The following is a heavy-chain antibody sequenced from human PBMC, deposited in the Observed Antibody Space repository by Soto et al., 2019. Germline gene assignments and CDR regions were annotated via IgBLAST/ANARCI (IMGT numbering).Heavy chain of an antibody. CDR1: GFTFTSCG. CDR3: AKSLPGTYCSSPSCPSDY. V-gene: IGHV3-23*01. J-gene: IGHJ4*02. CDR2: ISASGATT. Sequence: PGGSLRLSCAASGFTFTSCGMGWVRQAPGKGLEWVSAISASGATTYYADSVKGRFTISRDKSKNTLYLQMNSLRAEDTAFYYCAKSLPGTYCSSPSCPSDYWGQGTLVTVPS. D-gene: IGHD2-2*01.